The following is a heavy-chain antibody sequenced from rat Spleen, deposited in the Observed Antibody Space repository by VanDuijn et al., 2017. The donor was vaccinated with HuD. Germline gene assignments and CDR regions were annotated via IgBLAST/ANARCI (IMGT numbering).Heavy chain of an antibody. J-gene: IGHJ2*01. CDR3: ARPPTGVDY. V-gene: IGHV5-29*01. Sequence: EVQLVESGGGLVQPGRSMKLSCVASGLTFSNSGMAWVRQAPTKGLEWVATINYDGSSNYYRDSVKGRFTISRDNAKSTLYLQMDSLRSEDTATYYCARPPTGVDYWGQGVMVTVSS. CDR1: GLTFSNSG. CDR2: INYDGSSN. D-gene: IGHD3-4*01.